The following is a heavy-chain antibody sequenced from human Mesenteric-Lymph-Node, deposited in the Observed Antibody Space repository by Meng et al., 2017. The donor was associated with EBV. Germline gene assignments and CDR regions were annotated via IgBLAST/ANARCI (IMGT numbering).Heavy chain of an antibody. CDR3: ARADSSGPWHFDY. CDR2: IYHNGNT. Sequence: QVQLKESGPGLVKPSGTLSLTCAVSSGSISSSNWWSWVRQPPGKGLEWIGEIYHNGNTNYNPSLKSRVTISVDKSKNQFSLKLNSVTAADTAVYYCARADSSGPWHFDYWGQGTLVTVSS. D-gene: IGHD3-22*01. CDR1: SGSISSSNW. V-gene: IGHV4-4*02. J-gene: IGHJ4*02.